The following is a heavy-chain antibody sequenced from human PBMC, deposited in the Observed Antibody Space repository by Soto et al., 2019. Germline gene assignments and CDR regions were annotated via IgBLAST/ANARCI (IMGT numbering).Heavy chain of an antibody. J-gene: IGHJ4*02. V-gene: IGHV4-31*03. CDR3: ARAGYCTSSSCYLFEY. CDR1: GGSISSGGYY. CDR2: IFHSGST. Sequence: QVQLQESGPGLVKPPQTLSLTCNVSGGSISSGGYYWTWIRQRPGKGLEWIGYIFHSGSTYYNPSHKIRGTISVDTSKNQFSLKLTSVTAADTAMYYCARAGYCTSSSCYLFEYWGQGTLVTVSS. D-gene: IGHD2-2*03.